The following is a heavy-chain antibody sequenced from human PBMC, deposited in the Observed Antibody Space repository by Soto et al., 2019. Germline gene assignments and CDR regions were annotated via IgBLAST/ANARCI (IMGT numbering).Heavy chain of an antibody. V-gene: IGHV3-48*03. CDR2: IRANDESI. J-gene: IGHJ3*02. CDR1: GFDFRSYE. CDR3: ARETLPDAIDI. Sequence: GWSLRLSCVASGFDFRSYEMNLVRQAPGKGLEWVSNIRANDESIYYADSVKGRVSVSRDNAKNSLFLEMNSLRVDDTAVYYCARETLPDAIDIWGQGTMVTVSS.